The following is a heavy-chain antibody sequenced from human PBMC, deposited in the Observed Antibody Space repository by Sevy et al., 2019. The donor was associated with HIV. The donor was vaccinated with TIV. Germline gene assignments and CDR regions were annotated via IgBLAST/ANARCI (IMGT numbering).Heavy chain of an antibody. V-gene: IGHV3-11*01. CDR3: ARDMGAVTYYYYGMDV. D-gene: IGHD1-26*01. Sequence: GGSLRLSCAASGFTFSDYYMSWIRQAPGKGLEWVSFISSTGSTIYYADSVKGRLTISRDSAQNSLYLQMNSLRGEDTAVYYCARDMGAVTYYYYGMDVWGQGTTVTVSS. CDR2: ISSTGSTI. J-gene: IGHJ6*02. CDR1: GFTFSDYY.